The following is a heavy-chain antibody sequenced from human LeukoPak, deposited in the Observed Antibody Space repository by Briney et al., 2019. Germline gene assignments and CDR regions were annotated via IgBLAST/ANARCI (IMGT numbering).Heavy chain of an antibody. CDR2: ISAYNGNT. V-gene: IGHV1-18*01. J-gene: IGHJ3*02. CDR1: GYTFIMYG. D-gene: IGHD3-22*01. CDR3: ATEGFHYDSSGYYYVDAFNI. Sequence: AAVTVSSKASGYTFIMYGIIWVRQAPGQGPEGMGGISAYNGNTNYAQTLQGIVTMTTDTSTSPAYMELRSLRSDDTAVYYCATEGFHYDSSGYYYVDAFNIWAKGQWSPSLQ.